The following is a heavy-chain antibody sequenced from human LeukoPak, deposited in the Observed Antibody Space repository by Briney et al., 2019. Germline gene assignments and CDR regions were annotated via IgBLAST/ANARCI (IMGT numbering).Heavy chain of an antibody. Sequence: ASVKVSCKASGYTFTGYYMHWVRQAPGQGLEWMGWINPNSGGTNYAQKFQGRVTMTRDTSISTAYMELSRLRSDDTAVYYRSRRTPKRNWKGCSRQDAFDIWGQGTMVTVSS. D-gene: IGHD2-8*01. J-gene: IGHJ3*02. CDR1: GYTFTGYY. V-gene: IGHV1-2*02. CDR2: INPNSGGT. CDR3: SRRTPKRNWKGCSRQDAFDI.